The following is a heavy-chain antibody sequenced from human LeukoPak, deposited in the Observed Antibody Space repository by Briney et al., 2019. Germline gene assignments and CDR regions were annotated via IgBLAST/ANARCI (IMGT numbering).Heavy chain of an antibody. V-gene: IGHV1-18*01. Sequence: ASVKVSCKASGYTFTSYGISWVRQAPGQGLEWMGWISAYNGNTNYAQKLQGRVAMTTDTSTSTAYMELSRLRSDDTAVYYCAREDCSGGSCYYVFDYWGQGTLVTVSS. CDR3: AREDCSGGSCYYVFDY. J-gene: IGHJ4*02. D-gene: IGHD2-15*01. CDR2: ISAYNGNT. CDR1: GYTFTSYG.